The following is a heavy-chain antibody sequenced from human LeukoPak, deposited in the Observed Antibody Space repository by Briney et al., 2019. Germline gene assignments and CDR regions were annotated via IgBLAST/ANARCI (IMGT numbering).Heavy chain of an antibody. CDR2: IGSSSSYI. D-gene: IGHD3-3*01. J-gene: IGHJ4*02. V-gene: IGHV3-21*01. CDR1: GSTFSSYS. Sequence: GGSLRLSCAASGSTFSSYSMNWVRQAPAKGLEWVSSIGSSSSYIYYADSVKGRFTISRDNAKNSLYLQMNSLRAEDTAVYYCFSGTVTIFGVVIIQPFDYWGQGTLVTVSS. CDR3: FSGTVTIFGVVIIQPFDY.